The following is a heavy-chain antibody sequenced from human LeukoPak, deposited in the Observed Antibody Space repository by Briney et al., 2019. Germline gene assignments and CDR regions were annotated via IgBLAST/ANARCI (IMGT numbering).Heavy chain of an antibody. J-gene: IGHJ4*02. V-gene: IGHV4-30-4*08. CDR2: IYYSGST. CDR3: ARGPSSSGSFDY. CDR1: GGSISSSSYY. D-gene: IGHD3-22*01. Sequence: SETLSLTCTVSGGSISSSSYYWGWIRQPPGKGLEWIGYIYYSGSTYYNPSLKSRVTISVDTSKNQFSLKLSSVTAADTAVYYCARGPSSSGSFDYWGQGTLVTVSS.